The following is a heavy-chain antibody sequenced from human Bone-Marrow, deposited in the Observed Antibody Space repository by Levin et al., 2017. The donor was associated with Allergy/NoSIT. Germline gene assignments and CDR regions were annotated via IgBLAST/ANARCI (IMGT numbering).Heavy chain of an antibody. CDR1: GFTFSSYS. CDR3: ASPELGEYYFDY. D-gene: IGHD7-27*01. Sequence: SSETLSLTCAASGFTFSSYSMNWVRQAPGKGLEWVSYISSSSSTIYYADSVKGRFTISRDNAKNSLYLQMNSLRDEDTAVYYCASPELGEYYFDYWGQGTLVTVSS. V-gene: IGHV3-48*02. CDR2: ISSSSSTI. J-gene: IGHJ4*02.